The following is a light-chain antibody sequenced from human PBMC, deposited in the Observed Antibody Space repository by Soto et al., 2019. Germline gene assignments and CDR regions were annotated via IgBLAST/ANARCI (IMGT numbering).Light chain of an antibody. J-gene: IGLJ1*01. Sequence: QSVLTQPASVSGSPGQSIAISCTGTRSDVGAYNYVSWYQQHPGKAPKLMISEVTNRPSGVSDRFSGSKSGNTDSLTISGLQAEDEADYYCSSFTSRFTFVFGTGTKVTVL. CDR2: EVT. V-gene: IGLV2-14*01. CDR3: SSFTSRFTFV. CDR1: RSDVGAYNY.